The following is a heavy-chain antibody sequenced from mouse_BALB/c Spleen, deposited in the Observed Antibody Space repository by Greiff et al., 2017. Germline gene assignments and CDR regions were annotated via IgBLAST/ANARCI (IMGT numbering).Heavy chain of an antibody. CDR3: ARQSSYWYFDV. V-gene: IGHV5-12-2*01. J-gene: IGHJ1*01. Sequence: EVQGVESGGGLVQPGGSLKLSCAASGFTFSSYTMSWVRQTPEKRLEWVAYISNGGGSTYYPDTVKGRFTISRDNAKNTLYLQMSSLKSEDTAMYYCARQSSYWYFDVWGAGTTVTVSS. D-gene: IGHD1-1*01. CDR2: ISNGGGST. CDR1: GFTFSSYT.